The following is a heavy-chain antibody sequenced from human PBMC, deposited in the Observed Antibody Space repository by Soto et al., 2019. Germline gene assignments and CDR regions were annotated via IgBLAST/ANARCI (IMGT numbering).Heavy chain of an antibody. D-gene: IGHD3-10*01. Sequence: SGGGLVTPGESLRLSCAASGFTFSNAWMHWVRQAPGKGLEWVGRIKSKSDGGTTDNAAPVKGRFTISRDDSKNTLYLQMNSLQSEDTAVYYCTHAPGRRGYYGLDVWGQGTTVTVSS. V-gene: IGHV3-15*07. CDR3: THAPGRRGYYGLDV. J-gene: IGHJ6*02. CDR1: GFTFSNAW. CDR2: IKSKSDGGTT.